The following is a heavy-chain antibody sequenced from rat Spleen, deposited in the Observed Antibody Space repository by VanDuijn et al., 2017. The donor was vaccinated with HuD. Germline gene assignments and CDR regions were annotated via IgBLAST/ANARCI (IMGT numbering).Heavy chain of an antibody. D-gene: IGHD1-6*01. Sequence: EVQLVESGGGLVQPGRSMKLSCAASGFTFSHYDMAWVRQAPKKGLEWVAFISYDGSSTYYRDSVKGRFTISRDNAKSTLYLQMDSLRSEDTATYYCARKGILRPGGDYFDYWGQGVMVTVSS. CDR1: GFTFSHYD. CDR2: ISYDGSST. CDR3: ARKGILRPGGDYFDY. V-gene: IGHV5-7*01. J-gene: IGHJ2*01.